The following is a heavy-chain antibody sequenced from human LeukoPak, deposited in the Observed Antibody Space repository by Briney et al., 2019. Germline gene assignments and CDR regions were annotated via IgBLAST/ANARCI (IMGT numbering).Heavy chain of an antibody. V-gene: IGHV3-23*01. CDR3: AKRSIRGDYYFDY. CDR2: ITDSGGST. CDR1: GFTFSSYG. D-gene: IGHD3-10*01. Sequence: GGSLRLSCAASGFTFSSYGMSWVRQAPGKGLEWVSSITDSGGSTYYADSVKGRFTISRDNSKNTLYLQMNSLRAEDTAVYYCAKRSIRGDYYFDYWGQGTLVTVSS. J-gene: IGHJ4*02.